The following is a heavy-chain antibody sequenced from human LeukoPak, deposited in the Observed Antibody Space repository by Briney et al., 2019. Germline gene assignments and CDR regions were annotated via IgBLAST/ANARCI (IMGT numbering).Heavy chain of an antibody. D-gene: IGHD5-18*01. Sequence: GGSLRLSCAASGFTFTNYGMHWVRQTPGKGLEWVAVIWYDGSNKDYVDSVKGRFTISRDNSKNTPYLQMNSLRAEDTAVYYCAKELLVGTAMFDYWGQGTLVTVSS. CDR3: AKELLVGTAMFDY. J-gene: IGHJ4*02. CDR1: GFTFTNYG. V-gene: IGHV3-33*06. CDR2: IWYDGSNK.